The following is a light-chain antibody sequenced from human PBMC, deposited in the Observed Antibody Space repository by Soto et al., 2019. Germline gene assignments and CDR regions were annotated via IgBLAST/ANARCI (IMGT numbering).Light chain of an antibody. CDR1: QSVSSY. CDR2: DAS. Sequence: EILLTQSPATLSLSPGERPTLSCRASQSVSSYLAWYQQKPGQAPRLLIYDASNRATGIPARYSGSGSGTDFTLTMSRAEPEDFAVYYCQQRSYWPRTFGRGTKV. V-gene: IGKV3-11*01. CDR3: QQRSYWPRT. J-gene: IGKJ1*01.